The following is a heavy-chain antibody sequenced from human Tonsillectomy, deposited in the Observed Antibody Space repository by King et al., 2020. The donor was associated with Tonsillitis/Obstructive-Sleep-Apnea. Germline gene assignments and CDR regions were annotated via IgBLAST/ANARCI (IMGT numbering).Heavy chain of an antibody. CDR3: ARDRGYDFWSGYYFDL. Sequence: VQMVESGGGLVQTGGSLRLSCTASGFIFSDHYMDWVRQAPGKGLEWVGRTRIRANSYATEYDASVQGRFAISRDDSRYSLYLQMNSLKTEDTAVYYCARDRGYDFWSGYYFDLWGRGTLVTVSS. CDR1: GFIFSDHY. CDR2: TRIRANSYAT. V-gene: IGHV3-72*01. J-gene: IGHJ2*01. D-gene: IGHD3-3*01.